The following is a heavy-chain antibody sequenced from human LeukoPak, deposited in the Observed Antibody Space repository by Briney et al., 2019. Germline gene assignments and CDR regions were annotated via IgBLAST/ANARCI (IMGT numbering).Heavy chain of an antibody. J-gene: IGHJ4*02. V-gene: IGHV1-69*13. CDR2: IIPIFGTA. CDR3: ARGEVPPHYFDS. CDR1: GGTFSNSA. Sequence: PMASVKVSCKASGGTFSNSAISWVRQAPGQGLEWMGGIIPIFGTANYAQRFQGRVTITADESTTTAYMEVSSLRSEDTAVYYCARGEVPPHYFDSWGQGTLVTVSS.